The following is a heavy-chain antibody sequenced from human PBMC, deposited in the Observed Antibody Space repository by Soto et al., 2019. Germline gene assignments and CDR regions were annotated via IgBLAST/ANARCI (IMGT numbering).Heavy chain of an antibody. CDR3: AKVIGYCSGGSCYSVDY. J-gene: IGHJ4*02. CDR1: GFTFSSYA. V-gene: IGHV3-23*01. Sequence: GGSLRLSCAASGFTFSSYAMSWVRQAPGKGLEWVSAISGSGGSTYYADSVKGRFTISRDNSKNTLYLQMNSLRAEDTAVYYCAKVIGYCSGGSCYSVDYWGQGTLVTVSS. CDR2: ISGSGGST. D-gene: IGHD2-15*01.